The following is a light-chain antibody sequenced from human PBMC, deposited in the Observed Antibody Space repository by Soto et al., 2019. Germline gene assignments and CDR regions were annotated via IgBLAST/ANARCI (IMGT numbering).Light chain of an antibody. CDR1: QSISVH. J-gene: IGKJ2*01. Sequence: DIQMTQSPSSLSASVTDTVTITCRASQSISVHLNWYQQKPGEVPKLLIYAASNLHSGVPSRFSGSGSETDFALTISSLQPEDFATYYCQQSYITPYTFGQGTRLEI. V-gene: IGKV1-39*01. CDR3: QQSYITPYT. CDR2: AAS.